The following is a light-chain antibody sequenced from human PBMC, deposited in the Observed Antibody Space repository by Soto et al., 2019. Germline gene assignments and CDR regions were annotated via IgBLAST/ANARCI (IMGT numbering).Light chain of an antibody. CDR1: SSNIGGNT. J-gene: IGLJ2*01. V-gene: IGLV1-44*01. Sequence: QSVLTQPPSASGTPGQRVTVSCSGSSSNIGGNTVNWYQQVPGTAPKLLIYSNNQRPSGVPDRFSGSKSGTSASLAISGLQSEDEADYYCAAWDDSLDAPVFGGGTKVTVL. CDR3: AAWDDSLDAPV. CDR2: SNN.